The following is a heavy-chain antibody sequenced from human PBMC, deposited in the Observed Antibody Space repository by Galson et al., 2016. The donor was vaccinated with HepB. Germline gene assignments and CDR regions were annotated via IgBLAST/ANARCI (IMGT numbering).Heavy chain of an antibody. CDR3: AKDYGDCSGGRCYSPTLFDY. CDR1: GFTLRTYA. CDR2: ITDDGSNT. V-gene: IGHV3-23*01. J-gene: IGHJ4*02. Sequence: SLRLSCAASGFTLRTYAMSWVRQAPGKGLEWVSAITDDGSNTYYADSVKGRFTISRDTSKNTLYLQMNSLRAEDTAVYFWAKDYGDCSGGRCYSPTLFDYWGQGTLVTVSS. D-gene: IGHD2-15*01.